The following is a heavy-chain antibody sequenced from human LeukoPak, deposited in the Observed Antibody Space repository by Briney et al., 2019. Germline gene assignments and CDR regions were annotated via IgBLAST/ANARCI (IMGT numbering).Heavy chain of an antibody. D-gene: IGHD3-16*02. CDR1: GGSFSGYY. J-gene: IGHJ4*02. CDR3: ARRMLVWGSYRYSPSPAYFDN. CDR2: INHSGST. Sequence: SETLSLTCAVYGGSFSGYYWSWIRQPPGKGLEWIGEINHSGSTNYNPSLKSRVTISVDTSKNQFSLKLSSVTAADTAVYYCARRMLVWGSYRYSPSPAYFDNWGQGTLVTVSS. V-gene: IGHV4-34*01.